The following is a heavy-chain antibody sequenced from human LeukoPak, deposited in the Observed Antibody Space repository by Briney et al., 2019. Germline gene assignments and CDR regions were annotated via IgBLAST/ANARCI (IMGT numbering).Heavy chain of an antibody. CDR1: GGSISSSNW. CDR3: ARDGDDYGDTNWLDP. CDR2: IYHSGST. V-gene: IGHV4-4*02. Sequence: SGTLSLTCAVSGGSISSSNWWSWVRQPPGKGLEWIGEIYHSGSTNYNPSLKSRVTISVDKSKNQFSLKLSSVTAADTAVYYCARDGDDYGDTNWLDPWGQGTLVTVSS. D-gene: IGHD4-17*01. J-gene: IGHJ5*02.